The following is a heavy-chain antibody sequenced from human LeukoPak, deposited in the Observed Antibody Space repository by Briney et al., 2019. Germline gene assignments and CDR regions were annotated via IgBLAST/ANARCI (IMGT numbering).Heavy chain of an antibody. D-gene: IGHD6-19*01. Sequence: GGSLRLSCAASGFTFSSYAMSWVRQAPGKGLEWVSAISGSGGSTYYADSVKGRFTISRDNSKNTLYLQMNSLRAEDTAVYYCARGVYVAVAGSPFWFDPWGQGTLVTVSS. CDR3: ARGVYVAVAGSPFWFDP. CDR1: GFTFSSYA. J-gene: IGHJ5*02. V-gene: IGHV3-23*01. CDR2: ISGSGGST.